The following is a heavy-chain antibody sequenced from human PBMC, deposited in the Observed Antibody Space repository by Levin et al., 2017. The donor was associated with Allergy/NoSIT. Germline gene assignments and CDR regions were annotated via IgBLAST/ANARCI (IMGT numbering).Heavy chain of an antibody. CDR1: GGTFSSYT. J-gene: IGHJ4*02. D-gene: IGHD5-24*01. CDR3: AREDKLTLGSDGYKLPN. CDR2: IIPILGIA. V-gene: IGHV1-69*04. Sequence: GASVKVSCKASGGTFSSYTISWVRQAPGQGLEWMGRIIPILGIANYAQKFQGRVTITADKSTSTAYMELSSLRSEDTAVYYCAREDKLTLGSDGYKLPNWGQGTLVTVSS.